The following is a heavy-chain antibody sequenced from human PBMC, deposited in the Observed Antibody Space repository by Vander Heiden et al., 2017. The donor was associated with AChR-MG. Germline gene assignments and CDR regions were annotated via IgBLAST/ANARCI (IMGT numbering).Heavy chain of an antibody. D-gene: IGHD5-12*01. J-gene: IGHJ4*02. CDR3: AKDRSGYGGFDY. Sequence: QVQLVESGGGVVQPGRSLRPSCAASGFTFTRFAMHWVRQAPGKGLEWAAIISSDGITKYYADSVKGRFSISRDNSKNTLSLKMKSMTVDDTAVYYCAKDRSGYGGFDYWGQGTLVTVSS. CDR1: GFTFTRFA. V-gene: IGHV3-30-3*01. CDR2: ISSDGITK.